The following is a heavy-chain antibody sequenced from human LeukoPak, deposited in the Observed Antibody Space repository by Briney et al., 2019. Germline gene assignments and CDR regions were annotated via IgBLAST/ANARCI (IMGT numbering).Heavy chain of an antibody. CDR2: IYYSGST. CDR1: GGSISSYY. CDR3: ARENHCSGGSCRAAQYYFDY. Sequence: KPSETLSLTCTVSGGSISSYYWSWIRQPPGKGLEWIGYIYYSGSTNYNPSLKSRVTISVDTSKNQFSLKLSSVTAADTAVYYCARENHCSGGSCRAAQYYFDYWGQGTLVTVSS. V-gene: IGHV4-59*01. D-gene: IGHD2-15*01. J-gene: IGHJ4*02.